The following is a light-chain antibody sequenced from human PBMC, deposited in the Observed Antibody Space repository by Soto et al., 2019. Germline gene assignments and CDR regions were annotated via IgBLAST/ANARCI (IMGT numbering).Light chain of an antibody. J-gene: IGKJ1*01. V-gene: IGKV3-20*01. Sequence: IVMTQSPATLSVSPGERATLSCRASQSVSSSYLAWYQQKPGQAPRLLIYGASSRATGIPDRFSGSGSGTDFTLTISRLEPEDFAVYYCQQYGSSPKTFCQGTKVDIK. CDR2: GAS. CDR1: QSVSSSY. CDR3: QQYGSSPKT.